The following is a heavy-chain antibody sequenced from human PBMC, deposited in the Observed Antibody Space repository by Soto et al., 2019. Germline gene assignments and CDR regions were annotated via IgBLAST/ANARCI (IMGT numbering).Heavy chain of an antibody. D-gene: IGHD2-2*02. V-gene: IGHV1-3*01. CDR2: INGGTGNV. CDR1: GYTFNIYG. J-gene: IGHJ6*02. CDR3: ARATIPSQPKGLDV. Sequence: QVQLVKSGAEMKKPGASVKVSCKSSGYTFNIYGIHWLRQAPGQSLEWMGWINGGTGNVEYSQRFQDRVIISRDTSASTDYMEVSRLTFDDTAIYRCARATIPSQPKGLDVWGQGTAVIVSS.